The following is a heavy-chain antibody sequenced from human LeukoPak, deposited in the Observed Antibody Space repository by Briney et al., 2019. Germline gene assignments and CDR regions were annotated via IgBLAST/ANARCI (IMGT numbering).Heavy chain of an antibody. J-gene: IGHJ5*01. CDR1: GFDFSSYA. Sequence: GGSLRLPCVASGFDFSSYAMTWVRQAPGRGLEWVSTIGAYAARTYYADSVKGRFTTSRENSKSTLSLQMNSLRAEDTALYYCAKDPLGGGSSLINWFDSWGQGVWVTVSS. D-gene: IGHD1-26*01. CDR2: IGAYAART. CDR3: AKDPLGGGSSLINWFDS. V-gene: IGHV3-23*01.